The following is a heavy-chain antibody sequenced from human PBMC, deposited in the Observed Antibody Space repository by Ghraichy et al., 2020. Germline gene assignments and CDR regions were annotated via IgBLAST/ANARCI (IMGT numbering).Heavy chain of an antibody. J-gene: IGHJ4*02. V-gene: IGHV3-23*01. CDR1: GFTFNKYA. CDR2: ISAAGST. CDR3: AKDRVSWGPNYFDS. Sequence: ETLSLTCAASGFTFNKYAMSWVRQAPGKGLEWVSGISAAGSTYFADSVKGRFSISRDNSKNTVSLELNSPRVEDTALYYCAKDRVSWGPNYFDSWGQGTLVTVSS. D-gene: IGHD3-16*01.